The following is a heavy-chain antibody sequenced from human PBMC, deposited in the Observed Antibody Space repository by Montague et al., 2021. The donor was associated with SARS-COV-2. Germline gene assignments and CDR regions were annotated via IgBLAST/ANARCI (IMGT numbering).Heavy chain of an antibody. CDR2: IYHSGST. Sequence: SETLSLTCTVSGYSISTGYYWGWIRQPPGKGLEWTGTIYHSGSTYFNPSLKSRVTISVDTSKNQFSLNLSSVTAADTAVYYCAKVAGSQYTFDIWGRGTMVTVSS. V-gene: IGHV4-38-2*02. D-gene: IGHD6-19*01. CDR1: GYSISTGYY. J-gene: IGHJ3*02. CDR3: AKVAGSQYTFDI.